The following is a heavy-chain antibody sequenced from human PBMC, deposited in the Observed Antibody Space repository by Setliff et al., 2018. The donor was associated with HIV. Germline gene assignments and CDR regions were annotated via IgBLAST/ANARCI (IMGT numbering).Heavy chain of an antibody. CDR2: IYYSGST. Sequence: PSETLSLTCTVSGGSISSYYWSWIRQPPGKGPEWIGFIYYSGSTNYSPSLKSQVTISVDTSKNQFSLKLSSVTAADTAVYYCARQASSGLRDVYFDYWGQGTLVTVSS. CDR3: ARQASSGLRDVYFDY. V-gene: IGHV4-59*08. D-gene: IGHD3-10*01. J-gene: IGHJ4*02. CDR1: GGSISSYY.